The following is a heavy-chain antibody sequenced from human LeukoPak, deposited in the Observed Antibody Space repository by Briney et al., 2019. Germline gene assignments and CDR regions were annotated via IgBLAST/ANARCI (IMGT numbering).Heavy chain of an antibody. CDR3: VKAPTVAGSYGWFDP. D-gene: IGHD6-19*01. J-gene: IGHJ5*02. Sequence: SQTLSLTCTVSGGSITSGNNYWNWIRQSPGKGLEWIGFIYSGGRTNYNPFLRSRVVISADTSKNQISLGVDSMTAADTAVYYCVKAPTVAGSYGWFDPWGQGTLVTVSS. CDR1: GGSITSGNNY. CDR2: IYSGGRT. V-gene: IGHV4-30-4*08.